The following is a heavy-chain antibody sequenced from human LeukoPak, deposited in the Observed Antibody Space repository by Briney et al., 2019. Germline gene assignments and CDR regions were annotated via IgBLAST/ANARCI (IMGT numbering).Heavy chain of an antibody. CDR3: ARRVSDFWSGYYRAGYYYMDV. V-gene: IGHV4-39*07. J-gene: IGHJ6*03. CDR1: GGSISSSSYY. D-gene: IGHD3-3*01. CDR2: IYYSGST. Sequence: SETLSLTCTVSGGSISSSSYYWGWIRQPPGKGLEWIGSIYYSGSTYYNPSLKSRVTISVDTSKNQFSLKLSSVTAADTAVYYCARRVSDFWSGYYRAGYYYMDVWGKGTTVTVSS.